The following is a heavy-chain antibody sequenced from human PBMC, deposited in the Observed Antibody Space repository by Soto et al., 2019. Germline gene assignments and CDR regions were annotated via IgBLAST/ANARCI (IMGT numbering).Heavy chain of an antibody. D-gene: IGHD1-1*01. J-gene: IGHJ4*02. V-gene: IGHV1-18*01. Sequence: QVHRVQSGAEVKKPGASVKVSCKGSGYGFTTYGITWVRPAPGQGLEWRAWISAHNGNTNYAQKLQGRVTVTRDTSTSTAYMELRSLRSDDTAVYYCARGRYGDYWGQGALVTVSS. CDR3: ARGRYGDY. CDR2: ISAHNGNT. CDR1: GYGFTTYG.